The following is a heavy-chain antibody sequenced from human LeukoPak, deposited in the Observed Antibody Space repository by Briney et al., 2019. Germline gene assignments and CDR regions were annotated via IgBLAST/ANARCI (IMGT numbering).Heavy chain of an antibody. Sequence: ASVKVSCKASGYTFTGYYMHWVRQAPGQGLEWMGWINPNSGGTNYAQKFQGRVTMTRDTSISTAYMELSRLRSDDTAVYYCARVPVQLWTSPLFDYWGQGTLVTVSS. CDR1: GYTFTGYY. CDR2: INPNSGGT. D-gene: IGHD5-18*01. CDR3: ARVPVQLWTSPLFDY. J-gene: IGHJ4*02. V-gene: IGHV1-2*02.